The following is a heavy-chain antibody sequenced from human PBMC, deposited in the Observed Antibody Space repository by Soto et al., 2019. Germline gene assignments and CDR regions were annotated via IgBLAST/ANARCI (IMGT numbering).Heavy chain of an antibody. CDR2: IYYSGST. D-gene: IGHD3-10*01. Sequence: SETLSLTCTVSGGSISSYSWSWIRQPPGKGLEWIGYIYYSGSTNYNPSLKSRVTISVDTTKNQFSLKRSSVTAADTAVYCCARDLATYYYGSGSYHDAFDIWGQGTMVTVSS. CDR1: GGSISSYS. CDR3: ARDLATYYYGSGSYHDAFDI. J-gene: IGHJ3*02. V-gene: IGHV4-59*01.